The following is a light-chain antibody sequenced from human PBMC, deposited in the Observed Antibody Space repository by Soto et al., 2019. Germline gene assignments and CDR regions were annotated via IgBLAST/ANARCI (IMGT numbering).Light chain of an antibody. Sequence: QSALTQPRSVSGSPGQSVTISCTGTSSDVGGYNYVSWYQQHPGKAPKVMIYDVSKLPSGVPDRFSGSKSGNTASLTISGIQAEDEADYYCCSYAGSYTWVFGGGTQLTVL. CDR3: CSYAGSYTWV. CDR2: DVS. CDR1: SSDVGGYNY. J-gene: IGLJ3*02. V-gene: IGLV2-11*01.